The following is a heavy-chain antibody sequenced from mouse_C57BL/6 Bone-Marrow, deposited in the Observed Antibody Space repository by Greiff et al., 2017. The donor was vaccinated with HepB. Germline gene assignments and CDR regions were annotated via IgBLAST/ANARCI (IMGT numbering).Heavy chain of an antibody. J-gene: IGHJ2*01. CDR2: IWSGGST. CDR1: GFSLTSYG. V-gene: IGHV2-2*01. Sequence: VMLVESGPGLVQPSQSLSITCTVSGFSLTSYGVHWVRQSPGKGLEWLGVIWSGGSTDYNAAFISRLSISKDNSKSQVFFKMNSLQADDTAIYYCARSQRGSHFDYWGQGTTLTVSS. CDR3: ARSQRGSHFDY.